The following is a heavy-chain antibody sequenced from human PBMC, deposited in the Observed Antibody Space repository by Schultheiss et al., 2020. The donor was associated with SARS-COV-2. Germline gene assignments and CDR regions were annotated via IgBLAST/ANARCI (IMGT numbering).Heavy chain of an antibody. CDR3: ARREGYYDSSGYYYLGAFDI. J-gene: IGHJ3*02. V-gene: IGHV5-51*01. Sequence: GESLKISCKGSGYSFTSYWIGWVRQMPWKGLEWMGIIYPGDSDTRYSPSFQGQVTISADKSISTAYLQWSSLKASDTAMYYCARREGYYDSSGYYYLGAFDIWGQGTMVTVSS. CDR1: GYSFTSYW. CDR2: IYPGDSDT. D-gene: IGHD3-22*01.